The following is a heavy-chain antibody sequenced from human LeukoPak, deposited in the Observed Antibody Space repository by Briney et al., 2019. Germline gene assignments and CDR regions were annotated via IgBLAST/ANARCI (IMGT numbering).Heavy chain of an antibody. CDR3: ARGGLAYCGGDCYSEPRN. V-gene: IGHV4-34*01. Sequence: SETLSLTCAVYGGSFSGYYWSWIRQPPGKGLEWIGEINHSGSTNYNPSLKSRVTISVDTSKNQFSLKLSSVTAADTAVYYCARGGLAYCGGDCYSEPRNWGRGTLVTVSS. J-gene: IGHJ4*02. CDR1: GGSFSGYY. D-gene: IGHD2-21*02. CDR2: INHSGST.